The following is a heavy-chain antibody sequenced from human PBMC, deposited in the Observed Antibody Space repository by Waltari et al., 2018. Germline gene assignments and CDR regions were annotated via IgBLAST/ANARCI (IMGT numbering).Heavy chain of an antibody. CDR2: ISSNRNTV. CDR3: ARELRVGWFDP. V-gene: IGHV3-48*01. J-gene: IGHJ5*02. D-gene: IGHD4-17*01. Sequence: EVQLVESGGGLVQPGGSLRLSWAASGFTFRSYNMNWVRQAPGKGLEWISHISSNRNTVYYADSVRGRFTISRDNGQNSLYLQMNNLSAEDTAIYYCARELRVGWFDPWGQGTLVTVSS. CDR1: GFTFRSYN.